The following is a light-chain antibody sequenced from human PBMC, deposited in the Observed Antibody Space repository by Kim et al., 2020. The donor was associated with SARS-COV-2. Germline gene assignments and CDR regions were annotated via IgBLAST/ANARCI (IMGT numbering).Light chain of an antibody. J-gene: IGLJ2*01. CDR3: QVWDSSSDHLV. CDR1: NIGSKS. Sequence: PGKTARISWGGNNIGSKSVHWYQQKPGQAPVLVIYYDSDRPSGSPERFSGSNSGNTATLTISRVEAGDEADYYCQVWDSSSDHLVFGGGTKLTVL. V-gene: IGLV3-21*04. CDR2: YDS.